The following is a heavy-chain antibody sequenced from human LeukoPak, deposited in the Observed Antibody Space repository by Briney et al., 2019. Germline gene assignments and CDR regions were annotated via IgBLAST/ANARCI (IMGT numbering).Heavy chain of an antibody. Sequence: GGSLRLSCAASGFTFSDYYMSWIRQAPGKGLEWVAYISSSGSTIYYADSVKGRFTISRDNAKNSLYLQMNSLRAEDTAVYYCARDRLRIFGVVTYMFDYWGQGTLVTVSS. CDR3: ARDRLRIFGVVTYMFDY. V-gene: IGHV3-11*01. CDR2: ISSSGSTI. J-gene: IGHJ4*02. CDR1: GFTFSDYY. D-gene: IGHD3-3*01.